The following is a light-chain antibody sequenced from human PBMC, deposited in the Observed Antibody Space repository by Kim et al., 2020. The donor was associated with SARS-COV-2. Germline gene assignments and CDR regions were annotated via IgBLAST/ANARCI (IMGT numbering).Light chain of an antibody. CDR1: QGISNY. V-gene: IGKV1-17*03. J-gene: IGKJ1*01. CDR3: LQYNDYPRT. Sequence: DIQMTQSPSAMSASVGDGVSITCRASQGISNYLAWFQQKPGKVPKRLIYVASNLQSGVPSRFSGSGSGTEFTLTISSLQPEDFAIYSCLQYNDYPRTFGQGTKVDIK. CDR2: VAS.